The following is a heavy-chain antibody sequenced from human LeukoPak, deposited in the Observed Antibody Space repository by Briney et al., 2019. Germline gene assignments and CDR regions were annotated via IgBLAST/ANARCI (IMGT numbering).Heavy chain of an antibody. CDR3: AKTSGYYLDNWFDP. Sequence: GASVKVSCKASGYTFTNYDINWVRQATGQGLEWMGWMNPNSGNTGYAQKFQGRVTFTRNTSISTAYMELSGLRSEDTAVYYCAKTSGYYLDNWFDPWGQGTLVTVSS. CDR1: GYTFTNYD. J-gene: IGHJ5*02. D-gene: IGHD3-22*01. V-gene: IGHV1-8*01. CDR2: MNPNSGNT.